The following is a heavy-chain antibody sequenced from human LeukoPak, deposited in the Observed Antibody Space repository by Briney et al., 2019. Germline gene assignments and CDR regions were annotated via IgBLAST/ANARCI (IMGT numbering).Heavy chain of an antibody. Sequence: GGSLRLSCAASGFTFRSYAMHWVRQAPGKGLEWVAVISYDGSNKYYADSVKGRFTISRDNSKNTLYLQMNSLRAEDTAVYYCARGDVDTAMVSRYWGQGTLVTVSS. CDR1: GFTFRSYA. CDR2: ISYDGSNK. D-gene: IGHD5-18*01. J-gene: IGHJ4*02. CDR3: ARGDVDTAMVSRY. V-gene: IGHV3-30*04.